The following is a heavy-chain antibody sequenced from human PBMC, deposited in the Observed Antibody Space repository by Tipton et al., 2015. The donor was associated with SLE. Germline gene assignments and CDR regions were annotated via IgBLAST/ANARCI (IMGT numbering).Heavy chain of an antibody. Sequence: TLSLTCDVYGGSFSGHRWTWIRQPPGKGLEWIGEINHSGSTNYNPSLQSRVTISVDTPKNQFSLKLSSVTAADTAVYYCAGGIQQWLANYYYYGMDVWGQGTTVTVSS. CDR1: GGSFSGHR. CDR3: AGGIQQWLANYYYYGMDV. CDR2: INHSGST. V-gene: IGHV4-34*01. J-gene: IGHJ6*02. D-gene: IGHD6-19*01.